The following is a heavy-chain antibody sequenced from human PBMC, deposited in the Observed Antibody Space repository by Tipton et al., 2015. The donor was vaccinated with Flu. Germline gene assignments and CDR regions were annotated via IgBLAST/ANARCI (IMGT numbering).Heavy chain of an antibody. CDR1: GFTFSRYS. V-gene: IGHV3-23*01. CDR2: LSASPRTT. CDR3: AKVIPELVAGLDY. D-gene: IGHD6-19*01. Sequence: SLRLSCEVSGFTFSRYSMSWVRQAPGKGLEWVSGLSASPRTTYFADSVKGRFTISRDNFKNTLYLQMNSVRAEDTAVYYCAKVIPELVAGLDYWGQGTLVTVSS. J-gene: IGHJ4*02.